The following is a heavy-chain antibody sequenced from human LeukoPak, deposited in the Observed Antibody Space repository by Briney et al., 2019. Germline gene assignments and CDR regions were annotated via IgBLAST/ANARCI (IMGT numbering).Heavy chain of an antibody. CDR3: AKVRRDGYKNDALDI. D-gene: IGHD5-24*01. CDR2: ITSDGRTT. Sequence: GGSLRLSCAASGFSFSSSWMHWFRQGPGKGLVWVSRITSDGRTTIYADSVKGRFSISRDNSKNTLYLQMNSLRAEDTAVYYCAKVRRDGYKNDALDIWGQGTMVTVSS. V-gene: IGHV3-74*01. J-gene: IGHJ3*02. CDR1: GFSFSSSW.